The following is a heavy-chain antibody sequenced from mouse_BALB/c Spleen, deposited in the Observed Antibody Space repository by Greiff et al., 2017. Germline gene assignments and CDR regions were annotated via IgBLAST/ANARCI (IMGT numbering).Heavy chain of an antibody. CDR3: ALLRPWYFDV. V-gene: IGHV1-7*01. J-gene: IGHJ1*01. CDR1: GYTFTSYW. CDR2: INPSTGYT. D-gene: IGHD1-2*01. Sequence: QVHVKQSGAELAKPGASVKMSCKASGYTFTSYWMHWVKQRPGQGLEWIGYINPSTGYTEYNQKFKDKATLTADKSSSTAYMQLSSLTSEDSAVYYCALLRPWYFDVWGAGTTVTVSS.